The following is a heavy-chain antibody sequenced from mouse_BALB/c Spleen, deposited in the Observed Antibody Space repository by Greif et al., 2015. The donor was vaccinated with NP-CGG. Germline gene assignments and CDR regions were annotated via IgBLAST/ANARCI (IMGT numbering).Heavy chain of an antibody. V-gene: IGHV14-1*02. CDR1: GFNIKDYY. CDR3: ARWLENFFAY. D-gene: IGHD2-2*01. Sequence: VQLQQPGAELVRPGALVKLSCKASGFNIKDYYMHWVMQRPEQGLEWIGWIDPENGNTIYDPKFQGKASITADTSSNTAYLQLSSLTSEDTAVYYCARWLENFFAYWGQGTLVTVSA. CDR2: IDPENGNT. J-gene: IGHJ3*01.